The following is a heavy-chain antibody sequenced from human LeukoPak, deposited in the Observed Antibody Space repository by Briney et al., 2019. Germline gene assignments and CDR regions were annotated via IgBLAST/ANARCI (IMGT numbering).Heavy chain of an antibody. V-gene: IGHV3-23*01. Sequence: PGGSLRLSCVASGFSFNTYAMTWVRQAPGKGLEWVSAISGSGDSTYYADSVKGRFTISRDNSKNTLYLQMNSLRAEDTAVYYCAKLKSWYFDYWGQGTLVTVSS. CDR2: ISGSGDST. D-gene: IGHD6-13*01. J-gene: IGHJ4*02. CDR1: GFSFNTYA. CDR3: AKLKSWYFDY.